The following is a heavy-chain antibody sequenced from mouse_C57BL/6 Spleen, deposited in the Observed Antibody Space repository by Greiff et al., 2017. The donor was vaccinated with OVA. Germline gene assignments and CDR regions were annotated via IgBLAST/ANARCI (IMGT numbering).Heavy chain of an antibody. CDR3: ARMAYITTVPREYYFDY. CDR2: IWWDDDK. Sequence: QVTLKESGPGILQPSQTLSLTCSFSGFSLSTFGMGVGWIRQPSGKGLEWLAHIWWDDDKYYNPALKSRLTISKDTSKNQVFLKIANVDTADAATYYCARMAYITTVPREYYFDYWGQGTTLTVSS. V-gene: IGHV8-8*01. J-gene: IGHJ2*01. D-gene: IGHD1-1*01. CDR1: GFSLSTFGMG.